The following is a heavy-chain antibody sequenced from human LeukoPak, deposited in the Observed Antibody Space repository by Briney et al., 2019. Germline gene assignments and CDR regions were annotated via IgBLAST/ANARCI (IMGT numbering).Heavy chain of an antibody. CDR2: INSDGSST. J-gene: IGHJ5*02. CDR1: GFTFSSYS. CDR3: ARDPGYGVPWFDP. D-gene: IGHD4-17*01. V-gene: IGHV3-74*01. Sequence: GGSLRLSCAASGFTFSSYSMNWVRQAPGKGLVWVSRINSDGSSTSYADSVKGRFTISRDNAKNTLYLQMNSLRAEDTAVYYCARDPGYGVPWFDPWGQGTLVTVSS.